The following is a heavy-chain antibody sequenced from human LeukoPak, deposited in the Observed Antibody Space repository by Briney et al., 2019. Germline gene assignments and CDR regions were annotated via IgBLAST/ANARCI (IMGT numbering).Heavy chain of an antibody. Sequence: GASVKVSCKSSGYTXTSYGISGVRQAPGQGLEWMGWISTYTGNTNYAQKFQGRVTMTTDTSTSTAYMELRSLRSDDTAVYYCARENLPYYYDSSGYYLPFDYWGQGTLVTVSS. J-gene: IGHJ4*02. V-gene: IGHV1-18*01. D-gene: IGHD3-22*01. CDR1: GYTXTSYG. CDR3: ARENLPYYYDSSGYYLPFDY. CDR2: ISTYTGNT.